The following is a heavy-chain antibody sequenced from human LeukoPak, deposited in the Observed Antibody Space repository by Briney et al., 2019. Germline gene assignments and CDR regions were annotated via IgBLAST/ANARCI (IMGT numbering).Heavy chain of an antibody. Sequence: GGSLRLSCAASGFTFSSYAMHWVRQAPGKGLEWVAVISYDGSNKYYADSVKGRFTISRDSSKNTLFLHMNTLRAEDTAIYYCAKDRTVGASYWYFDLWGRGTLVTVSS. J-gene: IGHJ2*01. CDR2: ISYDGSNK. D-gene: IGHD1-26*01. CDR3: AKDRTVGASYWYFDL. V-gene: IGHV3-30-3*01. CDR1: GFTFSSYA.